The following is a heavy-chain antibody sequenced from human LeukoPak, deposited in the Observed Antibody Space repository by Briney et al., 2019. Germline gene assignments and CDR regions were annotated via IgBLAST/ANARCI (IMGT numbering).Heavy chain of an antibody. Sequence: GGSLRLSCAASGFIFSDYYMSWIRQAPGKGLEFVAYISSDGTANYYAGSVKGRFTISGDNAQNSVHLEITNLRAEDTAVYYCAREFWYRFEIWGQGTVVTVSS. V-gene: IGHV3-11*04. CDR2: ISSDGTAN. D-gene: IGHD6-13*01. CDR3: AREFWYRFEI. CDR1: GFIFSDYY. J-gene: IGHJ4*02.